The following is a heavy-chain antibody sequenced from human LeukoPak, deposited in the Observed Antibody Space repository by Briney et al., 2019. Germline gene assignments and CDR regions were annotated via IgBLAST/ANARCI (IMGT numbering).Heavy chain of an antibody. CDR2: ISNYNDNT. D-gene: IGHD3-22*01. V-gene: IGHV1-18*01. CDR1: AYTFTSYG. Sequence: APVKVSCKASAYTFTSYGISWVRQAPGQGLEWMGWISNYNDNTHYVQNLQGRVTMTTDTSTSTAYMEVRSLRFDDTAVYYCARDEARYSRGYYPNGFDPWGKGTLVTVSS. J-gene: IGHJ5*02. CDR3: ARDEARYSRGYYPNGFDP.